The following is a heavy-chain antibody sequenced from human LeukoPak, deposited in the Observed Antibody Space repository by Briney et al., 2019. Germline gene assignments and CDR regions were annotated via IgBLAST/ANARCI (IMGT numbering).Heavy chain of an antibody. CDR3: ARDPRDSSGPYFDY. Sequence: GASVKVSCKASGYXFTSYGISWVRQAPGQGLEWRGWISAYNGNTNYAQKLQGRVTMTTDTSTSTAYMELRSLRSDDTAVYYCARDPRDSSGPYFDYWGQGALVTVSS. CDR1: GYXFTSYG. J-gene: IGHJ4*02. D-gene: IGHD3-22*01. V-gene: IGHV1-18*01. CDR2: ISAYNGNT.